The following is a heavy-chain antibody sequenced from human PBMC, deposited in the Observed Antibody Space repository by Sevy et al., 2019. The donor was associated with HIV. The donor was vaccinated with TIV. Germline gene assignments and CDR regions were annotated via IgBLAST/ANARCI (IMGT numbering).Heavy chain of an antibody. CDR1: GGTFSSYA. D-gene: IGHD3-22*01. CDR2: IIPIFGTA. J-gene: IGHJ5*02. V-gene: IGHV1-69*13. CDR3: ATEGGYYYDSSGYSPTAYNWFDP. Sequence: ASVQVSCKDSGGTFSSYAISWVRQAPGQGLEWMGRIIPIFGTANYEQKFQGRVTITADESTSTAYLGLSSLTSGDTAVYYCATEGGYYYDSSGYSPTAYNWFDPWGQGTLVTVSS.